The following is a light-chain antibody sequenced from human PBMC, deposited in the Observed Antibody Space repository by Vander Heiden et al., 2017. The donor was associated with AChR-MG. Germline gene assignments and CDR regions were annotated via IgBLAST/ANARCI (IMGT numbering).Light chain of an antibody. CDR3: QQYNKWPAGT. CDR1: QSVTSN. J-gene: IGKJ1*01. CDR2: AAS. Sequence: EIMMTQSPATLSVSPGERATLSCRASQSVTSNLAWYQQKPGQAPRLLIYAASTRATGIPARFSGSRSGTEFTLTIDSLQSEDFAIYYCQQYNKWPAGTFGQGTKVEIK. V-gene: IGKV3-15*01.